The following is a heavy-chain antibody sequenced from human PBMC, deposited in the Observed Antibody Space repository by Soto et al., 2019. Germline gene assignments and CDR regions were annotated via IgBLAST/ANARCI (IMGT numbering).Heavy chain of an antibody. Sequence: GGSLRLSCTGTGFSFGDSVMTWIRQAPGKGLEWVGFIGSKAYGETTESAASVKGRFTISRDDSKSIAYLQMDSLETEDTAMYYCTKGLGYSYGYYWGQGTLVTVSS. CDR2: IGSKAYGETT. D-gene: IGHD5-18*01. V-gene: IGHV3-49*03. CDR3: TKGLGYSYGYY. J-gene: IGHJ4*02. CDR1: GFSFGDSV.